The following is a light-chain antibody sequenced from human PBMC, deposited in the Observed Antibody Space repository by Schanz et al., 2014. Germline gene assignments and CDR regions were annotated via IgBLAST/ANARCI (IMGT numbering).Light chain of an antibody. V-gene: IGKV3-11*01. CDR3: QQRNTWPIT. CDR2: DAF. J-gene: IGKJ4*01. Sequence: EIVMTQSPATLSVSPGESATLSCRASQSVSSNLAWYQQKPGQAPRLLIFDAFNRATGIPARFSGSGSGTDFTLTISSLEPEDIALYFCQQRNTWPITFGGGTKVEIK. CDR1: QSVSSN.